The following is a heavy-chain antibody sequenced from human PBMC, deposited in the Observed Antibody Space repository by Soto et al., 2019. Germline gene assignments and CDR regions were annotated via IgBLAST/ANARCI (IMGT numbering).Heavy chain of an antibody. CDR1: GGSISSGGYY. CDR2: IYYSGST. J-gene: IGHJ5*02. Sequence: QVQLQESGPGLVKPSQTLSLTCTVSGGSISSGGYYWSWIRQHPGKGLEWIGYIYYSGSTYYNPSLKSRVTISVDTSKNQFSLKLSSVTAADTAVYYCARDTSGSGSSWFDPWGQGTLVTVSS. V-gene: IGHV4-31*03. CDR3: ARDTSGSGSSWFDP. D-gene: IGHD3-10*01.